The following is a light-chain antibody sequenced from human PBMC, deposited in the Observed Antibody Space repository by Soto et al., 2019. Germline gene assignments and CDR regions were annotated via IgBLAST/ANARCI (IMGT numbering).Light chain of an antibody. CDR3: SSYAGSNNFYV. V-gene: IGLV2-14*01. Sequence: QSALTQPASVSGSPGQSITISCTGTSTDVGGYNYVSWYQQHPGKAPKLIISEVSNRPSGVSLRFSGSKSGNTASLAISGLQAEDETDYYCSSYAGSNNFYVFGTGTKLTVL. J-gene: IGLJ1*01. CDR2: EVS. CDR1: STDVGGYNY.